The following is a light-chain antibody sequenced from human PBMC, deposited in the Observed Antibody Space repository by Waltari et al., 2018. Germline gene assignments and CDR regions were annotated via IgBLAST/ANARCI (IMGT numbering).Light chain of an antibody. CDR2: EVS. Sequence: QSVLTQPASVSGSPGQSITISCAGTSSDVGFYNFVSWYQHHPGKVPKLLIHEVSTRPPGGSPRFSGSKSGNTASLTISELQAEDEADYYCSSYTGRNNLYVFGTGTTVTVL. V-gene: IGLV2-14*01. J-gene: IGLJ1*01. CDR1: SSDVGFYNF. CDR3: SSYTGRNNLYV.